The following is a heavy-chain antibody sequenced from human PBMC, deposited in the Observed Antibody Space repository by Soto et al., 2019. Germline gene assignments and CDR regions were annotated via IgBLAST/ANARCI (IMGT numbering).Heavy chain of an antibody. V-gene: IGHV3-23*01. D-gene: IGHD1-7*01. Sequence: PGESLKISCAASGFTFSSYAMSWVRQAPGKGLEWVSAISGSGGSTYYADSVKGRFTISRDNSKNTLYLQMNSLRAEDTAVYYCAKRSDWNYVAYFDYWGQGTLVTVSS. J-gene: IGHJ4*02. CDR1: GFTFSSYA. CDR2: ISGSGGST. CDR3: AKRSDWNYVAYFDY.